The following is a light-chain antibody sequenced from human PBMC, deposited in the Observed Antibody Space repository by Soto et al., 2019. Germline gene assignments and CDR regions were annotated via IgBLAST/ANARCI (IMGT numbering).Light chain of an antibody. V-gene: IGKV1-6*01. CDR2: AAS. CDR1: QGVGND. J-gene: IGKJ2*03. CDR3: LQDYDFTYS. Sequence: AIQMTQSPYSLSASVGDRVTITCRASQGVGNDLGWYQHKPGKAPKLLIYAASTLETGVPSRFSGSGSGTDFTLTINSLQPEDFASYYCLQDYDFTYSFGQGTKLEIK.